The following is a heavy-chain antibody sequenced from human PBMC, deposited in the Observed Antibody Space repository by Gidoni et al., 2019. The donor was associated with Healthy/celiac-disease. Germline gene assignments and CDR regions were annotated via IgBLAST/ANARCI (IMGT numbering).Heavy chain of an antibody. V-gene: IGHV1-46*01. D-gene: IGHD6-19*01. CDR2: INPRGGST. Sequence: QVQLVQSGAEVKNPGASVKVSCTASGYPFTSHYMHGVRQAPGQGLEGMGIINPRGGSTSYAQKCQGRVTMTRDTSTSTVYMELSSLRSEDTAVYYCLSYSSGWYVDYWGQGTLVTVSS. J-gene: IGHJ4*02. CDR3: LSYSSGWYVDY. CDR1: GYPFTSHY.